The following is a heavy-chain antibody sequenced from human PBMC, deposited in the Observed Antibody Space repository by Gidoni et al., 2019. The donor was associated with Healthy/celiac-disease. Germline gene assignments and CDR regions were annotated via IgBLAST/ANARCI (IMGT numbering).Heavy chain of an antibody. CDR3: ARDPPPKYCSSTSCFVDY. J-gene: IGHJ4*02. D-gene: IGHD2-2*01. V-gene: IGHV3-48*02. CDR2: ISSSNSTI. Sequence: EVQLVESGGGLVQPGGSLRLSCAASGFTFSSYSMNWVRQAPGKGLEWVSYISSSNSTIYYADSVKGRFTISRDNAKNSLYLQMNSLRDEDTAVYYWARDPPPKYCSSTSCFVDYWGQGTLVTVSS. CDR1: GFTFSSYS.